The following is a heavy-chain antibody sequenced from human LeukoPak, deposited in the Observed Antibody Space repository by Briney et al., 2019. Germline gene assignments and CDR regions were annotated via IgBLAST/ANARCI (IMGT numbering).Heavy chain of an antibody. D-gene: IGHD6-13*01. V-gene: IGHV3-23*01. CDR1: GFSFNGYA. CDR2: ISGSGGTT. CDR3: AKEGIAAAGDFDY. Sequence: GGSLRLSCAASGFSFNGYAMSWVRQAPGKGLEWVSAISGSGGTTYYADSVKGRFTISRDNSKNTLYLQMNSLRAEDTAVYYCAKEGIAAAGDFDYWGQGTLVTVSS. J-gene: IGHJ4*02.